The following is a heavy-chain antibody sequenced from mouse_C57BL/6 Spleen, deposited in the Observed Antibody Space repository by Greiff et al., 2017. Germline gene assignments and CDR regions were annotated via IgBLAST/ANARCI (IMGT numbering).Heavy chain of an antibody. CDR3: ARQRGGIYYDLDY. CDR2: IDPNSGGT. D-gene: IGHD2-4*01. Sequence: VQLKQPGAELVKPGASVKLSCKASGYTFTSYWMHWVKQRPGRGLEWIGRIDPNSGGTKYNEKFKSKATLTVDKPSSTAYMQLSSLTSEDSAVYYCARQRGGIYYDLDYWGQGTTLTVSS. V-gene: IGHV1-72*01. CDR1: GYTFTSYW. J-gene: IGHJ2*01.